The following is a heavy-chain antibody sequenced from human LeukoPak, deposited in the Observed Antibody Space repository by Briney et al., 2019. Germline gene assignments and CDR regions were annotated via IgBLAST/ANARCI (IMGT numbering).Heavy chain of an antibody. Sequence: GRSLRLSCTVSGIPLRDYSVSWMRQAPGRGLEWVGYSRSRAYGGTTEYAVSVKGRFSISRDDSKNVAYLQMNSLTTEDTAVYYCSSDLYSSSWLPGNYFHGMDVWGQGTTVTVSS. J-gene: IGHJ6*02. CDR2: SRSRAYGGTT. V-gene: IGHV3-49*03. D-gene: IGHD2-2*01. CDR3: SSDLYSSSWLPGNYFHGMDV. CDR1: GIPLRDYS.